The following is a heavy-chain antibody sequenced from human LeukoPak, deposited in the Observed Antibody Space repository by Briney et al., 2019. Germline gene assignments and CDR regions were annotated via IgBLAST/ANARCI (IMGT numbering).Heavy chain of an antibody. CDR1: GFTVSNNY. CDR3: ARDPPAVTANTYG. CDR2: IYSGGTT. J-gene: IGHJ4*02. D-gene: IGHD5-18*01. Sequence: PGGSLRLSCAASGFTVSNNYMNWVRQAPGKGLEWVSLIYSGGTTYYADSVKGRFTISRDGSKNTLYLQMNCLRVEDTAVYYCARDPPAVTANTYGWGQGTLVTVSS. V-gene: IGHV3-66*01.